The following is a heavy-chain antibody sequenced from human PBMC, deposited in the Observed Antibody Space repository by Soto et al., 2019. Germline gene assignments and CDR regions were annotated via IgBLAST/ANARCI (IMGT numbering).Heavy chain of an antibody. CDR2: INAGNGNT. D-gene: IGHD4-4*01. Sequence: ASVKVSCKASGYTFTSYAMHWVRQAPGQRLEWMGWINAGNGNTKYSQKFQGRVTITRDTSASTAYMELSSLRSEDTAVYYCARKPKTVTYYYYGMDVWGQGTTVTVSS. J-gene: IGHJ6*02. V-gene: IGHV1-3*01. CDR3: ARKPKTVTYYYYGMDV. CDR1: GYTFTSYA.